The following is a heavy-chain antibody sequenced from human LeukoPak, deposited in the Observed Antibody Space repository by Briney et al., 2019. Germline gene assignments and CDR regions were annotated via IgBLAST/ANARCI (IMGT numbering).Heavy chain of an antibody. CDR2: INHSGST. D-gene: IGHD3-22*01. Sequence: SETLSLTCAVYGGAFSGYFWTWIRQPPGKGLEWIGEINHSGSTNYNPSLKSRVTISVDTSKNQFSLKLSSVTAADTAVYYCARRSKDTSGYYYFDYWGQGTLVTVSS. J-gene: IGHJ4*02. V-gene: IGHV4-34*01. CDR1: GGAFSGYF. CDR3: ARRSKDTSGYYYFDY.